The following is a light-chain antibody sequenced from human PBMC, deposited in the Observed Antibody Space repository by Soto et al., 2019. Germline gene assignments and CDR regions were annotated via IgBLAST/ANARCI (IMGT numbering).Light chain of an antibody. CDR3: QHYHNFPRT. J-gene: IGKJ2*01. V-gene: IGKV3-15*01. CDR2: AAS. Sequence: ISMTQSPPTLSVSPGGRVTLSCEARETISADLAWYHHRPAQAPRLLIYAASTRAPGVPARFSGSGSGTDFTRSIANLQPEDFGLYYCQHYHNFPRTFGQGTKLEIK. CDR1: ETISAD.